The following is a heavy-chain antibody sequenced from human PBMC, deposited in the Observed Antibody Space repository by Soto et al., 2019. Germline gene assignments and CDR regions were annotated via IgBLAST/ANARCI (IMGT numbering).Heavy chain of an antibody. Sequence: SETLSLTCTVSGGSISSRNYYWGWIRQPPGKGLEWIGSIYYSGSTYYNPSLKSRVTISVDTSKNQFSLKLSSVTAADTAVYYCATPDVVVVIAEAHIDYWGQGTLVTVSS. CDR2: IYYSGST. D-gene: IGHD2-15*01. CDR1: GGSISSRNYY. V-gene: IGHV4-39*01. CDR3: ATPDVVVVIAEAHIDY. J-gene: IGHJ4*02.